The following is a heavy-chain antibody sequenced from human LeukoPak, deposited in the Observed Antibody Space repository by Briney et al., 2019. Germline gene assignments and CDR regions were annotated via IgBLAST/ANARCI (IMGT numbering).Heavy chain of an antibody. V-gene: IGHV3-15*01. Sequence: GGSLRLSCAASGFTFSNAWMSWVRQAPGKGLEWVGRIKSKTDGGTTDYAAPVKGRFTISRDDSKNTLYLQMNSLKTEDTAVYYCTTMGGYSGLGYYYYYYMDVWGKGTTVTVSS. J-gene: IGHJ6*03. D-gene: IGHD4-11*01. CDR3: TTMGGYSGLGYYYYYYMDV. CDR1: GFTFSNAW. CDR2: IKSKTDGGTT.